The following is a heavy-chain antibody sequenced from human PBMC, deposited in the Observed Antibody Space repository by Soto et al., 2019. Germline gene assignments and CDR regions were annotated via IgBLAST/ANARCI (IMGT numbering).Heavy chain of an antibody. CDR3: AYSSGWYGLQFAFDI. Sequence: ASVKVSCKVSGYTLTELSMHWVRQAPGKGLEWMGGFDPEDGETIYAQKFQGRVTMTEDTSTDTAYMELSSLRSEDTAVYYCAYSSGWYGLQFAFDIWGQGTMVTVSS. V-gene: IGHV1-24*01. CDR2: FDPEDGET. CDR1: GYTLTELS. J-gene: IGHJ3*02. D-gene: IGHD6-19*01.